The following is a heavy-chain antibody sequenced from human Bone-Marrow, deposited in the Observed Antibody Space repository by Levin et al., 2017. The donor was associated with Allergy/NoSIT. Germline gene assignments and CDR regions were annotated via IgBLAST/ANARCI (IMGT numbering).Heavy chain of an antibody. V-gene: IGHV3-23*01. CDR1: GFTFSTYA. CDR3: VKRGGDTSGGSGGFDY. D-gene: IGHD6-19*01. Sequence: PGGSLRLSCAASGFTFSTYAMSWVRQAPGQGLEWVSAVGGSGSTTYYADSVKGRFTVSRDNSKNTLFLQMNGLGVEDRALYFGVKRGGDTSGGSGGFDYWGPGTMVTVSS. CDR2: VGGSGSTT. J-gene: IGHJ4*02.